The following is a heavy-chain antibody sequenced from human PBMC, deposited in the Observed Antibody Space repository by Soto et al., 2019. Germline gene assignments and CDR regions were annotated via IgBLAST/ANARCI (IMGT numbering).Heavy chain of an antibody. CDR2: INPSGGST. Sequence: ASVKVSCKASGYTFTSYYMHWVRQAPGQGLEWMGIINPSGGSTSYAQKFQGRVTMTRDTSTSTVYMELSSLRSEDTAVYYCARDPPFSGYYYSNGMDVWGQGTTVTSP. V-gene: IGHV1-46*01. CDR3: ARDPPFSGYYYSNGMDV. D-gene: IGHD1-26*01. CDR1: GYTFTSYY. J-gene: IGHJ6*02.